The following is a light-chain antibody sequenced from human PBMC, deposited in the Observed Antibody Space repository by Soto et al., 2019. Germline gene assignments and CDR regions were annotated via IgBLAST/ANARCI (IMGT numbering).Light chain of an antibody. CDR3: QQYNNWPRT. CDR1: QSVSSN. CDR2: GAS. V-gene: IGKV3-15*01. J-gene: IGKJ1*01. Sequence: TVLTQSPGTLSLSPGERATLSCRASQSVSSNLAWYQQKPGQAPRLLIYGASTRATGIPARLSGSGSGTEFTLTINSLQSEDFAVYYCQQYNNWPRTFGQGTKVDIK.